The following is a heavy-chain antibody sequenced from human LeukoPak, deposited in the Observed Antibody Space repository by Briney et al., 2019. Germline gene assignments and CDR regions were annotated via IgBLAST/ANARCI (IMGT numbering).Heavy chain of an antibody. D-gene: IGHD6-13*01. V-gene: IGHV1-2*02. Sequence: ASVKVSRQASGYTFTDYYMHWVRQAPGQGLAWMGWINPKSGGTNYAQNFRGRVTMTRDTSISTAYMELSGLRSDDRAVYYCVRDAIAAAGTGGWGQGTLVTVSS. CDR1: GYTFTDYY. J-gene: IGHJ4*02. CDR3: VRDAIAAAGTGG. CDR2: INPKSGGT.